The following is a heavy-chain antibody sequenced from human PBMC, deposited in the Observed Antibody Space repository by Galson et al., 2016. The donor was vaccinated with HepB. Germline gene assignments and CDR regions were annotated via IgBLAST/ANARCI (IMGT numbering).Heavy chain of an antibody. CDR3: ARGGSGSHPNQHYFDYYALDV. J-gene: IGHJ6*04. Sequence: SLRLSCAASGSTFNSYSMNWVRQAPGKGLEWVSYISSSSSAIYYADSVKGRFTTSRDNAKNSLYLQMNSLRTEDTAVYYCARGGSGSHPNQHYFDYYALDVWGIGATGTVSS. D-gene: IGHD3-10*01. CDR2: ISSSSSAI. CDR1: GSTFNSYS. V-gene: IGHV3-48*01.